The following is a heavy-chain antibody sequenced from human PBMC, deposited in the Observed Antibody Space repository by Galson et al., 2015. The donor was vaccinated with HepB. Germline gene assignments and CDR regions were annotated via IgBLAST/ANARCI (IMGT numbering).Heavy chain of an antibody. CDR1: GFTFSSYA. CDR3: AKDAGDVGAFWGGYYGPLGMDV. D-gene: IGHD3-3*01. Sequence: SLRLSCAASGFTFSSYAMSWVRQAPGKGLEWVSVISGRGTSTSYADSVKGRFTISRDTSKNTLYLQMNSLRPEDTAVYYCAKDAGDVGAFWGGYYGPLGMDVWGQGTTVTVSS. CDR2: ISGRGTST. J-gene: IGHJ6*02. V-gene: IGHV3-23*01.